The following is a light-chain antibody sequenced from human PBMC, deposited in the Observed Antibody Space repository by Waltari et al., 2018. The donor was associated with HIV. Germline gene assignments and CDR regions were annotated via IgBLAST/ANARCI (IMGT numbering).Light chain of an antibody. CDR3: SSYTSNTTPV. Sequence: QSALTQPASVSGSPGQSITISCTGTSSDIGTYNYVSWYQQHPGKAPKVMIYDVRNRPSGVSDCFSGSKSGNTASLTISGLQAEDEADYYCSSYTSNTTPVFGGGTKLTVL. J-gene: IGLJ2*01. V-gene: IGLV2-14*03. CDR1: SSDIGTYNY. CDR2: DVR.